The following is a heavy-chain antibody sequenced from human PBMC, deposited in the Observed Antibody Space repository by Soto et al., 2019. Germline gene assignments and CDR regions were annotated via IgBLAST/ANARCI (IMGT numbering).Heavy chain of an antibody. V-gene: IGHV3-30*03. J-gene: IGHJ6*02. Sequence: QVQLVESGGGVVQPGRSLRLSCAASGFTFSSYGMHWVRQAPGKGLVWVAVISYDGSNKYYADSVTGRFTISRDNSKNTLYLQVNSLRAEDTAVYYCAIDRQWLYDYDYYGMDVWGQGTTVTVAS. CDR2: ISYDGSNK. D-gene: IGHD6-19*01. CDR3: AIDRQWLYDYDYYGMDV. CDR1: GFTFSSYG.